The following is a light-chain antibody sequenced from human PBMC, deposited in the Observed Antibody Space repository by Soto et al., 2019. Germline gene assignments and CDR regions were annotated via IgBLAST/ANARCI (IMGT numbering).Light chain of an antibody. J-gene: IGKJ5*01. CDR1: QSVSSY. CDR3: QQYSDLPMT. V-gene: IGKV3-20*01. CDR2: GAS. Sequence: EIVLTQSPATLSVSPGERATLSCRASQSVSSYLAWYQHKPGQAPRLLIYGASRRATGIPDRFSGSASGTDFTLTISRLEPEDFAVYFCQQYSDLPMTFGQGTRLEIK.